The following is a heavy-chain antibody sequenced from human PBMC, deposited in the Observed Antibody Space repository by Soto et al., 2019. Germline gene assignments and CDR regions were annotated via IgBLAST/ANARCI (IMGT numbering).Heavy chain of an antibody. V-gene: IGHV3-23*01. D-gene: IGHD6-19*01. CDR1: GLSFSSYA. CDR3: AKDSYSSHGWYFSDY. J-gene: IGHJ4*02. CDR2: ITGGGDNT. Sequence: PGGSLRLSCAASGLSFSSYAMSWVRQAPGKGLEWVSAITGGGDNTYYADSVKGRFTISRDNSKNTLYLQMNSLRAEDTAVYYCAKDSYSSHGWYFSDYWGQGTLVTVSS.